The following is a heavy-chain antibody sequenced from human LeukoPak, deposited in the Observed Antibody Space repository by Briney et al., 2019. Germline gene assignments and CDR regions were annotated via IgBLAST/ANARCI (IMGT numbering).Heavy chain of an antibody. J-gene: IGHJ4*02. CDR1: GFTFSSYA. CDR2: ISGSGGST. V-gene: IGHV3-23*01. D-gene: IGHD5-12*01. CDR3: AKDLRGYSGYDLKDY. Sequence: GGSPRLSCAASGFTFSSYAMSWVRQAPGKGLEWVSAISGSGGSTYYADSVKGRFTISRDNSKNTLYLQMNSLRAEDTAVYYCAKDLRGYSGYDLKDYWGQGTLVTVSS.